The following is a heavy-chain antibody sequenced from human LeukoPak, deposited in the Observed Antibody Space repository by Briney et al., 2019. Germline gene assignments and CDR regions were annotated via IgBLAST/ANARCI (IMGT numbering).Heavy chain of an antibody. CDR2: IYPGDSDT. CDR3: ARHNTPREYCSGGSCYSHPPANYYYYGMDV. V-gene: IGHV5-51*01. J-gene: IGHJ6*02. D-gene: IGHD2-15*01. CDR1: GYRFASHW. Sequence: GESLRISCQGYGYRFASHWIGRVRQMPGKGPEWLGIIYPGDSDTRYNPSFQGHVIISADKSNSVAYLQWTSLKASDTAMYYCARHNTPREYCSGGSCYSHPPANYYYYGMDVWGQGTTVTVSS.